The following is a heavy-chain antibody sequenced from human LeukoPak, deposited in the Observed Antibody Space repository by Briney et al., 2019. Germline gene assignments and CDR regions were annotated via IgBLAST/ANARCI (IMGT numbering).Heavy chain of an antibody. CDR3: ASQTTVVTRGYFDY. J-gene: IGHJ4*02. CDR2: INHSGST. V-gene: IGHV4-34*01. D-gene: IGHD4-23*01. Sequence: SETLSLTCAVYGGSFSGYYWSWIRQPPGKGLEWIGEINHSGSTNYNPPLKSRVTISVDTSKNQFSLKLSSVTAADTAVYYCASQTTVVTRGYFDYWGQGTLVTVSS. CDR1: GGSFSGYY.